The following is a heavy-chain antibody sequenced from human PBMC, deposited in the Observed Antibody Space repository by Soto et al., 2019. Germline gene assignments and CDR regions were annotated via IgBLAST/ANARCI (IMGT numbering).Heavy chain of an antibody. J-gene: IGHJ4*02. Sequence: QVQLVQSGAEVKKPGSSVKVSCKASGGTFSSYAISWVRQAPGQGLEWMGGIIPIFGTANYAQKFQGRVTITADESTSTAYMELSSLRSEDTAVYYCARARTPLYSRGYSYGYAFWGQGTLVTVSS. CDR2: IIPIFGTA. D-gene: IGHD5-18*01. CDR3: ARARTPLYSRGYSYGYAF. V-gene: IGHV1-69*12. CDR1: GGTFSSYA.